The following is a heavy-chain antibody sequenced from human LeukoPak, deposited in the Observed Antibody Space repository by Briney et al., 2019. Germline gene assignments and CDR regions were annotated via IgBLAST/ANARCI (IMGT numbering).Heavy chain of an antibody. D-gene: IGHD6-19*01. CDR1: GYTFTSYG. J-gene: IGHJ5*02. V-gene: IGHV1-18*01. CDR3: ARDRAVGGWFDP. Sequence: ASVKVSCKASGYTFTSYGISWVRQAPGQGLEWMGWISAYNGNTNYAQKLQGRVTMTTDTSTSTAYMELSSLRSEDTAVYYCARDRAVGGWFDPWGQGTLVTVSS. CDR2: ISAYNGNT.